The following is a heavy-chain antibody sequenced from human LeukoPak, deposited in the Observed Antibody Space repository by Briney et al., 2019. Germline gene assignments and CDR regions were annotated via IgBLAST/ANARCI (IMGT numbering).Heavy chain of an antibody. J-gene: IGHJ5*02. CDR1: GFTFSSYA. D-gene: IGHD3-10*01. CDR3: AKLNRGSYYRNWFDP. V-gene: IGHV3-64*01. Sequence: GGSLRLSCAASGFTFSSYAMHWVRQAPGKGLEYVSAISSNGGSTYYASSVKGRFTISRDNSKNTLYLQMGSLRAEDMAFYYCAKLNRGSYYRNWFDPWGQGTLVTVSS. CDR2: ISSNGGST.